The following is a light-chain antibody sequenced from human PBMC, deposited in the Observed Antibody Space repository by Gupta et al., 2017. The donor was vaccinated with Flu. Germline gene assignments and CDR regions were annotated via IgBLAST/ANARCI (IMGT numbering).Light chain of an antibody. V-gene: IGKV3-20*01. CDR2: AAS. CDR1: QSVSSTY. CDR3: QQDGSSLYT. J-gene: IGKJ2*01. Sequence: EIVLTQSPGTLSLSPGERATLSCRASQSVSSTYLAWYQHKPGQAPRLLIYAASSRATGIPDRFSGSGSGTDFTLTISRLEPEDFAVYYCQQDGSSLYTFGQGTKLEIK.